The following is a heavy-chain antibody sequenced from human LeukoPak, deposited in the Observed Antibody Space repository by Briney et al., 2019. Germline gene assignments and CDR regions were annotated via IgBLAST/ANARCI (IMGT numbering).Heavy chain of an antibody. D-gene: IGHD5-12*01. Sequence: ASVKVSCKASGYTFTSYGISWVRQAPGQGLEWMGWINPNSGGTNYAQKFQGRVTMTRDTSISTAYMELSRLRSDDTAVYYCARDLAGDSGYEFSYWGQGTLVTVSS. CDR2: INPNSGGT. V-gene: IGHV1-2*02. CDR3: ARDLAGDSGYEFSY. J-gene: IGHJ4*02. CDR1: GYTFTSYG.